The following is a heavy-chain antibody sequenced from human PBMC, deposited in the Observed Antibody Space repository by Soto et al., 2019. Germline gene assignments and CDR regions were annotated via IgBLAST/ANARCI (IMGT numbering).Heavy chain of an antibody. CDR3: ARRSSKYSYYYYGMDV. CDR1: GYSFTSYW. J-gene: IGHJ6*02. V-gene: IGHV5-51*01. CDR2: IYPGDSDT. D-gene: IGHD6-13*01. Sequence: GESLKISCKGSGYSFTSYWIGWVRQMPGKGLEWMGFIYPGDSDTRYSPSFKGQVTISADKSISTAYLQWSSLKASDTAMYYCARRSSKYSYYYYGMDVWGQGTTVTVSS.